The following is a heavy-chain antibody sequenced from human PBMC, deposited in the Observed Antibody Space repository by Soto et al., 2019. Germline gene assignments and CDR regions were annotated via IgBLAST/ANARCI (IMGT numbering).Heavy chain of an antibody. CDR1: GGSFSGYY. CDR3: AREDTAIVSGLDY. D-gene: IGHD5-18*01. CDR2: INHSGST. J-gene: IGHJ4*02. Sequence: QVQLQQWGAGLLKPSETLSLTCAVYGGSFSGYYWSWIRQPPGKGLEWIGEINHSGSTNYNPSLKIRVTSSVDTAKTHFSFTLSSGTAADTAVYYCAREDTAIVSGLDYWGQGSLVTVSS. V-gene: IGHV4-34*01.